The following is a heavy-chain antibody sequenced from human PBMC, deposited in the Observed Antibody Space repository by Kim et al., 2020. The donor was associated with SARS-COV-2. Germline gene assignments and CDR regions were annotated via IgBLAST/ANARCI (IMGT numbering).Heavy chain of an antibody. J-gene: IGHJ4*02. CDR2: TYYRSKWSN. CDR1: GDSVSSNSAA. V-gene: IGHV6-1*01. CDR3: ARERYYGGNSADFDY. Sequence: SQTLSLTCAISGDSVSSNSAAWNWIRQSPSRGLEWLGRTYYRSKWSNDYAVSVRSRITINPDTSKNQFSLQLNSVTPEDTAVYYCARERYYGGNSADFDYWGQGTLVTVSS. D-gene: IGHD4-17*01.